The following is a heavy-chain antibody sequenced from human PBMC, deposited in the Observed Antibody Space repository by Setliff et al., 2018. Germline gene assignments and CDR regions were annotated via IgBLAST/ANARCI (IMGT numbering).Heavy chain of an antibody. CDR3: ARAKYGTTTYFES. D-gene: IGHD1-1*01. CDR2: ITYVGYT. Sequence: PSETLSLTCSVSGDSMGDFYWSWIRQTPGKGLEWIGHITYVGYTVYKPSLQSRVTISADTSKKQLSLTLTSVTVADTAVYYCARAKYGTTTYFESWGPGTLVTVSS. CDR1: GDSMGDFY. V-gene: IGHV4-59*01. J-gene: IGHJ4*02.